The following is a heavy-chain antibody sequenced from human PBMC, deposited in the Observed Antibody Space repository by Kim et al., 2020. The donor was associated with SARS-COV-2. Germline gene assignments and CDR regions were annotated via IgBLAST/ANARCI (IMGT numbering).Heavy chain of an antibody. CDR1: GFTFSSYW. V-gene: IGHV3-7*01. Sequence: GGSLRLSCAASGFTFSSYWMSWVRQAPGKGLEWVANIKQDGSEKYYVDSVKGRFTISRDNAKNSLYLQMNSLRAEDTAVYYWAREGPEDYYYYYGMDVWGQGTTVTVSS. CDR3: AREGPEDYYYYYGMDV. CDR2: IKQDGSEK. J-gene: IGHJ6*02.